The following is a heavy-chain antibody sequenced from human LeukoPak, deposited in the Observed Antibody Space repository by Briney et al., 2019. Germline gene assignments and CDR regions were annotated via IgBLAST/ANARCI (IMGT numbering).Heavy chain of an antibody. V-gene: IGHV4-4*07. D-gene: IGHD6-13*01. CDR2: IYTSGST. CDR3: ARQPGYSSSWNFDY. CDR1: GGSISSYY. J-gene: IGHJ4*02. Sequence: SETLSLTCTVSGGSISSYYWSWIRQPAGKGLEWIGRIYTSGSTNYNPSLKSRVTMSVDTSKNQFSLKLSSVTAADTAVHYCARQPGYSSSWNFDYWVQGTLVTVSS.